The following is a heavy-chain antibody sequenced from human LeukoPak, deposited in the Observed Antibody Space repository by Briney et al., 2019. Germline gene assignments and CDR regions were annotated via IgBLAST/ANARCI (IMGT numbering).Heavy chain of an antibody. V-gene: IGHV4-30-4*08. CDR1: GGSISSGDYY. Sequence: AQTLSLTRTVSGGSISSGDYYWSWIRQPPGKGLEWIGYIYYSGSTYYNPSLKSRVTISVDTSKNQFSLKLSSVTAADTAVYYCARAVGATGGGHGAFDIWGQGTMVTVSS. J-gene: IGHJ3*02. D-gene: IGHD1-26*01. CDR3: ARAVGATGGGHGAFDI. CDR2: IYYSGST.